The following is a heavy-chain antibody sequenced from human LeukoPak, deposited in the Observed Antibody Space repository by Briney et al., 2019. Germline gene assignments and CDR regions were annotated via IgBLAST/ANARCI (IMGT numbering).Heavy chain of an antibody. V-gene: IGHV4-34*01. CDR1: GGSFSGYY. CDR3: ARGRSRRITMIVVVTPYDY. J-gene: IGHJ4*02. D-gene: IGHD3-22*01. Sequence: SETLSLTCAVYGGSFSGYYWSWIRQPPGKGLEWIGEINHSGSTNYNPSLKSRVTISVDTSKNQFSLKLSSVTAADTAVYYCARGRSRRITMIVVVTPYDYWGQGTLVTVSS. CDR2: INHSGST.